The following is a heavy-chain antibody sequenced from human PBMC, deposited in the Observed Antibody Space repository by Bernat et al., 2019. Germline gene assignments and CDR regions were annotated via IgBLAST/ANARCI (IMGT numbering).Heavy chain of an antibody. D-gene: IGHD4-23*01. CDR2: IRDKANSYAT. CDR3: TGHSYSTVITPVDY. Sequence: EVQLVESGGGLVQPGGSLKLSCAASGFTFSGSAMHWVRQASGKGLGWVGRIRDKANSYATAYAASVKGSFTISRDDSKNTAYLHIISLKTEDTTVYFCTGHSYSTVITPVDYWGQGTLVTVSS. J-gene: IGHJ4*02. CDR1: GFTFSGSA. V-gene: IGHV3-73*01.